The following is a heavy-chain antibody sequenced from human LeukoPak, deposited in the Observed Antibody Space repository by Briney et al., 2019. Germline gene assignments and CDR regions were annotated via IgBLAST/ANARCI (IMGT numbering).Heavy chain of an antibody. J-gene: IGHJ4*02. CDR1: GFTFSSYW. V-gene: IGHV3-7*03. CDR2: IKQDGSEK. Sequence: GGSLRLSCAASGFTFSSYWMTWVRQAPGKGLEWVANIKQDGSEKYYVDSVKGRFTISRDNAKNSLYLQMNSLRAEDTAVYYCAKDKGYYGSGSYYDYWGQGTLVTVSS. CDR3: AKDKGYYGSGSYYDY. D-gene: IGHD3-10*01.